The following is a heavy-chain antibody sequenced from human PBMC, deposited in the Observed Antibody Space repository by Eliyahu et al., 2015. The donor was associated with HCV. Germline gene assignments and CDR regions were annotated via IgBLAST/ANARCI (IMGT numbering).Heavy chain of an antibody. CDR2: INHSGST. Sequence: QVQLQQWGAGLLKPSETLSLTCAVYGGSXXGYYWXWIRQPPGKGLEWIGEINHSGSTNYNXSLKSRVTISVDTSKNQFSLKLSSVTAADTAVYYCARKDQDAFDIWGQGTMVTVSS. J-gene: IGHJ3*02. CDR1: GGSXXGYY. CDR3: ARKDQDAFDI. D-gene: IGHD2-15*01. V-gene: IGHV4-34*01.